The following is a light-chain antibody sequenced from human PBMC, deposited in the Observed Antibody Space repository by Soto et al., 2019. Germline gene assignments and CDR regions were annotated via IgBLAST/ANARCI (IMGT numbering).Light chain of an antibody. CDR3: QKYNSAPWT. Sequence: IQVAPFPFSLSASCRDRVTLNFRGRQGLCQYLAWYQQKPRKVPKLLIYAAFTLQSGVPSRFSGSGSGTDFTLTISSLQPEDVATYYCQKYNSAPWTFGQGTKVEIK. CDR2: AAF. V-gene: IGKV1-27*01. J-gene: IGKJ1*01. CDR1: QGLCQY.